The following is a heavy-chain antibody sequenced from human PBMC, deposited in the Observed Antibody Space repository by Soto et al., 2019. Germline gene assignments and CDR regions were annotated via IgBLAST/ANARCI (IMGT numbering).Heavy chain of an antibody. CDR2: IYSSGST. CDR1: RSCISSGGDY. D-gene: IGHD2-2*01. Sequence: SQTLSRTCTLCRSCISSGGDYCSWMRQPPGKGLAWIGYIYSSGSTYYNPSLKSRVTISVDTSKNQFSLKLSSVTAADTAVYYCARGIEYASGNWFDPWGQGTMVTVSS. V-gene: IGHV4-30-4*01. J-gene: IGHJ5*02. CDR3: ARGIEYASGNWFDP.